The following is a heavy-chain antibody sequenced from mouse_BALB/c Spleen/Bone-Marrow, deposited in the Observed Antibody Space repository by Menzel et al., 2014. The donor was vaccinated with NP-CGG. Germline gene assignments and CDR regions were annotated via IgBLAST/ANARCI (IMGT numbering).Heavy chain of an antibody. V-gene: IGHV14-3*02. CDR2: IDPANGNT. J-gene: IGHJ3*01. D-gene: IGHD1-1*01. Sequence: EVQLVESGAELVKPGASVKLSCTASGFNIKDTYMHWVKQRPEQGLEWIGRIDPANGNTKYDPKFQGKATITADTSSNTAYLQLSSLTSEDTAVYYCARGYYYGSSSWFAYWGQGTLVTVSA. CDR3: ARGYYYGSSSWFAY. CDR1: GFNIKDTY.